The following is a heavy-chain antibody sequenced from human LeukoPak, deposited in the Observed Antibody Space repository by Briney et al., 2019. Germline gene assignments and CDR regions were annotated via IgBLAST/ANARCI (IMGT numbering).Heavy chain of an antibody. V-gene: IGHV3-66*01. CDR1: GFSVSSNY. D-gene: IGHD3-22*01. CDR2: IYTGGST. J-gene: IGHJ4*02. Sequence: PGGSLRLSCAASGFSVSSNYMSWVRQAPGKGLEGVSAIYTGGSTYYAGSVQGRFTISRDNSKNTLYLQMNSLRAEDRAVYYCARNLYYYDSSGYYYYWGQGTLVTVSS. CDR3: ARNLYYYDSSGYYYY.